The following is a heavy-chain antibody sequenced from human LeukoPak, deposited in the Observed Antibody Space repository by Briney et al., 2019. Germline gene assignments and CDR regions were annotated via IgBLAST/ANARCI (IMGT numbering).Heavy chain of an antibody. V-gene: IGHV1-24*01. Sequence: GSVKVSCKVSGYTLTELSMHWVRQAPGKGLEWMGGFDPEDGETIYAQKFQGRVTMTEDTSTDTAYMELSSLRSEDTAVYYCARGWLEYSIQDAFDIWGQGTMVTVSS. J-gene: IGHJ3*02. D-gene: IGHD6-6*01. CDR1: GYTLTELS. CDR2: FDPEDGET. CDR3: ARGWLEYSIQDAFDI.